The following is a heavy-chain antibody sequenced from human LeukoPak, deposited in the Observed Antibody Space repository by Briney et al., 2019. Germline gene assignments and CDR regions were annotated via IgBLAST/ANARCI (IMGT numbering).Heavy chain of an antibody. CDR3: ARDIIRSDGYNYDS. J-gene: IGHJ5*01. CDR1: GDSVSSGSSH. V-gene: IGHV4-61*01. CDR2: IQYSGST. Sequence: SETLSLTCTVSGDSVSSGSSHWNWIRQPPGKDLECIGSIQYSGSTNYNPSLKNRVTISVDTSKNQFSLKLRSVTAADTAVYYCARDIIRSDGYNYDSWGQGTLVTVSS. D-gene: IGHD5-24*01.